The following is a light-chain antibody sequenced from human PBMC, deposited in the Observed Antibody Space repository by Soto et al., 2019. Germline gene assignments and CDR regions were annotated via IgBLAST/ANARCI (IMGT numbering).Light chain of an antibody. CDR3: QQYNNWPRT. Sequence: EIVMTQSPATLSVSPGERATLSCRASQSVGRNLAWYQQKPGQAPRLLIYDASNRATGIPARFSGGGSGTDFTLTISSLQSEDFAVYYCQQYNNWPRTFGQGTKVDIK. CDR2: DAS. CDR1: QSVGRN. J-gene: IGKJ1*01. V-gene: IGKV3D-15*01.